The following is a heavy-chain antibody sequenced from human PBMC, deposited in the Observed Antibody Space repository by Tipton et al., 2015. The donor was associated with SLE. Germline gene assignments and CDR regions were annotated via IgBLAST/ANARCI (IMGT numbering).Heavy chain of an antibody. J-gene: IGHJ6*02. Sequence: RSLRLSCAASGFTFDDYAMHWVRQSPGKGLEWVSGITSDNVGYADSVKGRFTISRDNAKNSLYLQMNSLRADDTALYYCAKGWLVEGYYYGMDVWGQGTTVTVSS. CDR3: AKGWLVEGYYYGMDV. V-gene: IGHV3-9*01. CDR1: GFTFDDYA. D-gene: IGHD6-19*01. CDR2: ITSDNV.